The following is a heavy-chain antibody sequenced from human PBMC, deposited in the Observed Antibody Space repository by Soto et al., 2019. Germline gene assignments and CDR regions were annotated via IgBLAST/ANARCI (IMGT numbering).Heavy chain of an antibody. CDR3: AKALSEWIPTYCFDS. V-gene: IGHV3-30*18. Sequence: QVQLVESGGGVVQPGTSLRLSCAASGFSFSKYGIHWVRQAPGKGLEWVAIITYDGSNKYYLDSVKGRFTISRDNSRNTALLQMDSLRAEDTATYSCAKALSEWIPTYCFDSWGQGARVTVTS. J-gene: IGHJ4*02. D-gene: IGHD3-3*01. CDR1: GFSFSKYG. CDR2: ITYDGSNK.